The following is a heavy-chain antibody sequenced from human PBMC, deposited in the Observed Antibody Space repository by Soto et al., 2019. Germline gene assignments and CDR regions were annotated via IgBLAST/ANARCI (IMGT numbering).Heavy chain of an antibody. D-gene: IGHD2-15*01. CDR3: ARSNLGYCSGGSCYLDY. CDR1: GYTFTGYY. CDR2: INPNSGGT. J-gene: IGHJ4*02. Sequence: ASVKVSCKASGYTFTGYYMHWVRQAPGQGLEWMGWINPNSGGTNYAQKFQGWVTMTRDTSISTAYMELSRLRSDDTAVYYCARSNLGYCSGGSCYLDYWGQGTLVTVSS. V-gene: IGHV1-2*04.